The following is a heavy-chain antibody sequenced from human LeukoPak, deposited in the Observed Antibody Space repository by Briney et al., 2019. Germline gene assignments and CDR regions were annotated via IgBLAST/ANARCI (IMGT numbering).Heavy chain of an antibody. D-gene: IGHD2-15*01. CDR3: ATGKTDIVVVVAAFYFDY. J-gene: IGHJ4*02. Sequence: ASVKVSCKASGGTFSSYAISWVRQAPGQGLEWMGGIIPIFGTANYAQKFQGRVTMTEDTSTDTAYMELSSLRSEDTAVYYCATGKTDIVVVVAAFYFDYWGQGTLVTVSS. V-gene: IGHV1-69*06. CDR2: IIPIFGTA. CDR1: GGTFSSYA.